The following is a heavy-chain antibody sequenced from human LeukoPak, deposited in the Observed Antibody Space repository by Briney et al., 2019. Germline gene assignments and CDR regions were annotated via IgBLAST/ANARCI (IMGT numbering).Heavy chain of an antibody. CDR2: IISSGSTI. Sequence: GGSLRLSCAASGFTVSDYYMSWIRQAPGKGLEWVSYIISSGSTIYYADSVKGRFTISRDNAKNSLYLQMNSLRAEDTAVYYCARVNSWLGPNYYMDVWGKGTTVTISS. CDR1: GFTVSDYY. V-gene: IGHV3-11*01. D-gene: IGHD6-19*01. J-gene: IGHJ6*03. CDR3: ARVNSWLGPNYYMDV.